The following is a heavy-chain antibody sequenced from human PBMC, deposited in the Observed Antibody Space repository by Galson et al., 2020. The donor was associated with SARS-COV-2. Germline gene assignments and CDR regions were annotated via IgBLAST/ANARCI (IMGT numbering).Heavy chain of an antibody. D-gene: IGHD2-15*01. J-gene: IGHJ4*02. CDR3: ARDGGGGSCYREVYDFDF. CDR2: IRSSRTTK. V-gene: IGHV3-48*02. CDR1: GFTFSTYS. Sequence: GGSLRLSCTASGFTFSTYSLSWVRQAPGKGLEWVSHIRSSRTTKYYADSVKGRFTISRDNAKKSLYLQIDSLSDEDTAVYYCARDGGGGSCYREVYDFDFWGQGYLVTVSS.